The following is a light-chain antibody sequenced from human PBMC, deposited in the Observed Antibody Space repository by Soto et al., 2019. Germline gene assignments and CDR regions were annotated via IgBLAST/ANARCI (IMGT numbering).Light chain of an antibody. J-gene: IGLJ1*01. CDR2: DVS. Sequence: QSVLTQPPSASGSPGPSVTISCTGTSRDVGGHNYVSWYQQHPGKAPKLIIRDVSKRPSGVPDRFSGSKSGNTASLTVSGLQAEDEADYYCSSYAGSNTHVFGTGTKVTVL. V-gene: IGLV2-8*01. CDR1: SRDVGGHNY. CDR3: SSYAGSNTHV.